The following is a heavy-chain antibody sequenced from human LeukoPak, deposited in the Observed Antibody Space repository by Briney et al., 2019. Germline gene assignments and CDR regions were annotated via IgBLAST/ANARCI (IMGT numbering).Heavy chain of an antibody. Sequence: VRQAPGXXXXXXXXXXPDGSTTGHADSVKGRFTTSRDNAKNSLYLQMNSLRAEDTAVFYCARDLRYCSGGSCYFNPFDYWGQGTLVTVSS. J-gene: IGHJ4*02. CDR2: XXPDGSTT. D-gene: IGHD2-15*01. CDR3: ARDLRYCSGGSCYFNPFDY. V-gene: IGHV3-74*01.